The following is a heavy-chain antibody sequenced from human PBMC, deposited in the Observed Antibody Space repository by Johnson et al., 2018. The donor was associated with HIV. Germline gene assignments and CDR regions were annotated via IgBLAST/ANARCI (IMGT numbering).Heavy chain of an antibody. J-gene: IGHJ3*02. V-gene: IGHV3-30*04. CDR1: GFTFSRFT. D-gene: IGHD3-10*01. CDR3: ARGPLFYYSSGLWAFDI. Sequence: QVQLVESGGGVVRPGRSLRLSCAASGFTFSRFTMHWVRQAPGKGLEWVAVISDDVISTFYVDSVKGRFTTSRDNSNNTLYLQMSGLSAEDTALYYCARGPLFYYSSGLWAFDIWGQGTMVTVSS. CDR2: ISDDVIST.